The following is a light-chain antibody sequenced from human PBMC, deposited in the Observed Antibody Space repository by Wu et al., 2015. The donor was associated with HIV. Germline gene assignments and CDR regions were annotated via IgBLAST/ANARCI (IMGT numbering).Light chain of an antibody. CDR2: DAS. V-gene: IGKV3-20*01. Sequence: ETVLMQSPGTLSLSPGERATLSCRASESVCSNYLAWYQQKPGQAPKLLIYDASTRATGVPDRFSGSGSGTDFTFTISRLEPEDFAVYYCQQYSRSPRTFGQGTKVEIK. CDR1: ESVCSNY. J-gene: IGKJ1*01. CDR3: QQYSRSPRT.